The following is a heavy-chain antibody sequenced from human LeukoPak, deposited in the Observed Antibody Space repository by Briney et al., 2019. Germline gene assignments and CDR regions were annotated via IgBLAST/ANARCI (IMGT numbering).Heavy chain of an antibody. Sequence: PGGSLRPSCAASGFTFSSYAMSWVRQAPGKGLEWVSAISGSGGSTYYADSVKGRFTISRDNSKNTLYLQMNSLRAEDTAVYYCAKDYGGNSGKYFQHWGQGTLVTVSS. V-gene: IGHV3-23*01. CDR1: GFTFSSYA. J-gene: IGHJ1*01. CDR3: AKDYGGNSGKYFQH. CDR2: ISGSGGST. D-gene: IGHD4-23*01.